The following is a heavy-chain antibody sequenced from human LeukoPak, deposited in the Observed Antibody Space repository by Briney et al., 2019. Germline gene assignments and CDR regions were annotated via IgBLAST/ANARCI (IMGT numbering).Heavy chain of an antibody. Sequence: GGSLRLSCAASGLNFNVYGMHWVRQAPGKGLEWVAFIRYGGNNKYYTDSVKGRFTISRDNSKNMVYLQMNSLRAEDTAVYYCAKGSGAYSSGYDVFDIWGQGTMVTVS. CDR3: AKGSGAYSSGYDVFDI. CDR2: IRYGGNNK. J-gene: IGHJ3*02. V-gene: IGHV3-30*02. CDR1: GLNFNVYG. D-gene: IGHD5-18*01.